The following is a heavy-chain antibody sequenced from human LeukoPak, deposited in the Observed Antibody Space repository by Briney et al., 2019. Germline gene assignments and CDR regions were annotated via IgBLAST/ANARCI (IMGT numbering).Heavy chain of an antibody. CDR3: AKWGDYDVLTGYYDSDY. J-gene: IGHJ4*02. Sequence: PGGSLRLSCAASGFTFSNYAMSWVGQAPGKGLEWVSAVSGRDTSTYYTDSVKGRFTISRDNSKNTLYLQTNSLSAEDTAIYYCAKWGDYDVLTGYYDSDYWGQGTLVTVSS. CDR2: VSGRDTST. V-gene: IGHV3-23*01. D-gene: IGHD3-9*01. CDR1: GFTFSNYA.